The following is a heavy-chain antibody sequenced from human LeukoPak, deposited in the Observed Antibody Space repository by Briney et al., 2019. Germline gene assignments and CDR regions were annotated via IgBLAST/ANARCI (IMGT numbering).Heavy chain of an antibody. CDR3: AGRSYYYDSRGYLGLAPGVDY. V-gene: IGHV3-48*04. CDR1: GFTFSSYN. J-gene: IGHJ4*02. D-gene: IGHD3-22*01. Sequence: GGSLRLSCAASGFTFSSYNMNWVRQAPGKGLEWVSYISSSSSNIYYADSVKGRFTISRDNAKNSLYLQMNSLRAEDTAVYYGAGRSYYYDSRGYLGLAPGVDYWGQGTLVTVSS. CDR2: ISSSSSNI.